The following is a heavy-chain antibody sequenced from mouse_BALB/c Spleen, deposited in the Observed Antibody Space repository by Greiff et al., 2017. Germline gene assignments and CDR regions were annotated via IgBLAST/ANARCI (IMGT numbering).Heavy chain of an antibody. CDR2: ISSGGST. CDR3: ARGKGNYLY. V-gene: IGHV5-6-5*01. J-gene: IGHJ3*01. D-gene: IGHD2-1*01. Sequence: VQLKESGGGLVKPGGSLKLSCAASGFTFSSYAMSWVRQTPEKRLEWVASISSGGSTYYPDSVKGRFTISRDNARNILYLQMSSLRSEDTAMYYCARGKGNYLYWGQGTLVTVSA. CDR1: GFTFSSYA.